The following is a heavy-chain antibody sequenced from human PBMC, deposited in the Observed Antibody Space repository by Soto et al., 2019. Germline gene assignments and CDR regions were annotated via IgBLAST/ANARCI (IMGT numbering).Heavy chain of an antibody. CDR3: AKDRHAVAGHYYYYGMEV. D-gene: IGHD6-19*01. V-gene: IGHV3-30*18. Sequence: GGSLRLSCAASGFTFSSYGMHWVRQAPGKGLEWVAVISYDGSNKYYADSVKGRFTISRDNSKNTLYLQMNSLRAEDTAVYYCAKDRHAVAGHYYYYGMEVWGQGTTVTVSS. CDR1: GFTFSSYG. J-gene: IGHJ6*02. CDR2: ISYDGSNK.